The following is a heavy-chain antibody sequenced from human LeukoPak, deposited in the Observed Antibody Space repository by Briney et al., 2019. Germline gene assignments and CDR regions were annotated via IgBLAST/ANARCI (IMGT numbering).Heavy chain of an antibody. CDR3: AASSPYCSSTSCYAYFDY. Sequence: SETLSLTCTVSGGSISSGGYYWSWIRQHPGKGLEWIGYIYYSGSTYYNPSLKSRVTISVDTSKNQFSLKLSSVTAADTAVYYCAASSPYCSSTSCYAYFDYWGQGTLVTVSS. CDR2: IYYSGST. D-gene: IGHD2-2*01. CDR1: GGSISSGGYY. V-gene: IGHV4-31*03. J-gene: IGHJ4*02.